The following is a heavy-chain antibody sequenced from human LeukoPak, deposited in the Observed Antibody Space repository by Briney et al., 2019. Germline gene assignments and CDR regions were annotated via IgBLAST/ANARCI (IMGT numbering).Heavy chain of an antibody. CDR2: IYSGGST. J-gene: IGHJ4*02. V-gene: IGHV3-53*05. D-gene: IGHD3-10*01. CDR3: AKDFLKSITLIRGVRSWVGYFDS. Sequence: PGGSLRLSCAASGFTVSSNYMSWVRQAPGKGLEWVSVIYSGGSTYYADSVKGQFTISRDNSKNTLYLQMNSLRVEDTAVYYCAKDFLKSITLIRGVRSWVGYFDSWGQGTLVTVSS. CDR1: GFTVSSNY.